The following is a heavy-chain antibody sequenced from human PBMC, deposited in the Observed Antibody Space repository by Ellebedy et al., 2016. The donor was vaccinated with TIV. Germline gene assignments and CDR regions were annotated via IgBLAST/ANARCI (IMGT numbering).Heavy chain of an antibody. D-gene: IGHD2-15*01. CDR3: ARDGVVEGATEYYFDY. J-gene: IGHJ4*02. CDR1: GLIFSNYN. CDR2: IRSTGSDK. V-gene: IGHV3-21*01. Sequence: GESLKISCEASGLIFSNYNMNWVRQSPGKGLEWVSSIRSTGSDKYYAESVKGRFTISRDNAKNTLYLQMNSLRAEDTAVYFCARDGVVEGATEYYFDYWGQGTLVTVSS.